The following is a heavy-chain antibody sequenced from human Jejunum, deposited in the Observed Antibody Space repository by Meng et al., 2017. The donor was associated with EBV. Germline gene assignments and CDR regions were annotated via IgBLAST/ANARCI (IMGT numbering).Heavy chain of an antibody. V-gene: IGHV1-3*04. D-gene: IGHD2/OR15-2a*01. J-gene: IGHJ4*02. CDR2: INIGNWNT. CDR1: GYMFISYA. CDR3: ATGDDYGNSNFDY. Sequence: QSGADVQKTGASVKGSSKASGYMFISYARHWVRQAPGQRLEWMGWINIGNWNTKYSQKFHGRLTISRDTSANTAYLELSSLTSEDTAIYYCATGDDYGNSNFDYWGQGTLVTVSS.